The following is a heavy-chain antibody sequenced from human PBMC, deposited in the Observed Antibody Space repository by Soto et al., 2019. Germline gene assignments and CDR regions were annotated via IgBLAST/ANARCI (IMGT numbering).Heavy chain of an antibody. CDR1: GFTFNIYA. J-gene: IGHJ4*02. CDR3: AKDRYLNHASRSYLFAN. V-gene: IGHV3-23*01. Sequence: EVQLLESGGDLIQPGGSLRLSCAASGFTFNIYAMTWVRQAPGKGLEWVSAISRYGDFTYYADSVEGRFTISRDNSKNTLYLQMNSPRAEDTAVYYCAKDRYLNHASRSYLFANWAQGTVVSVSS. D-gene: IGHD2-8*01. CDR2: ISRYGDFT.